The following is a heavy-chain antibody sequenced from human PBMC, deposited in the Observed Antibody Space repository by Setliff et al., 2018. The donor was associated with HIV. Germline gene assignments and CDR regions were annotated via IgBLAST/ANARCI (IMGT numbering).Heavy chain of an antibody. V-gene: IGHV4-61*01. CDR1: GGSVSSGSYY. CDR2: IYYSGST. J-gene: IGHJ4*02. CDR3: ASELQGHSSSWPNY. D-gene: IGHD6-13*01. Sequence: SETLSLTCTVSGGSVSSGSYYWSWIRQPPGKGLEWIGYIYYSGSTKHNPSLKSRVTISLDTSKNQFSLKLTSVTAADTAVYYCASELQGHSSSWPNYWGQGTLVTVSS.